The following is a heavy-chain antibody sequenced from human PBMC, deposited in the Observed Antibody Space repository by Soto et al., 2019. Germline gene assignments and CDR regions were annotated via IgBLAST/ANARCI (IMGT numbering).Heavy chain of an antibody. Sequence: GGSLRLSCAASGFTFSSYSMNWVLQAPGERVECISSISSQHSYIYYADSVKGGFTISRDNAKNSLYLQMNSLRAEDTAVYYCARDPVTRYYYDSSGLNWGQGTLVTVSS. V-gene: IGHV3-21*01. D-gene: IGHD3-22*01. CDR1: GFTFSSYS. CDR2: ISSQHSYI. CDR3: ARDPVTRYYYDSSGLN. J-gene: IGHJ4*02.